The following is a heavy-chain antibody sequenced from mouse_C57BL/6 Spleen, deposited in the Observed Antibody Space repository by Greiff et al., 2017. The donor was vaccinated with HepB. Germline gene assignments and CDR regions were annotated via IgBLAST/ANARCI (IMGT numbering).Heavy chain of an antibody. CDR2: INPGSGGT. J-gene: IGHJ4*01. D-gene: IGHD2-2*01. CDR3: ARRSYMVSYAMDY. V-gene: IGHV1-54*01. CDR1: GYAFTNYL. Sequence: GAELVRPGTSVKVSCKASGYAFTNYLIEWVKQRPGQGLEWIGVINPGSGGTNYNEKFKGKATLTADKSSSTAYMQLSSLTSEDSAVYFCARRSYMVSYAMDYWGQGTSVTVSS.